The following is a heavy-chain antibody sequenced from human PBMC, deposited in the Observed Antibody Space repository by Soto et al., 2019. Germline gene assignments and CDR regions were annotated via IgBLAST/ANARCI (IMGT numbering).Heavy chain of an antibody. J-gene: IGHJ5*02. D-gene: IGHD6-13*01. CDR3: AGFTPRDSSSLRFDP. V-gene: IGHV1-69*19. Sequence: QVQLVQSGAEVKKPGASVNVSCKASGGTFSSYAISWVRQAPGQGLAWMGGIIPIFGTANYAQKFQGRVTITAYESRSTAYMELSSLRSEDTAVYYCAGFTPRDSSSLRFDPWGQGTLVTVSS. CDR1: GGTFSSYA. CDR2: IIPIFGTA.